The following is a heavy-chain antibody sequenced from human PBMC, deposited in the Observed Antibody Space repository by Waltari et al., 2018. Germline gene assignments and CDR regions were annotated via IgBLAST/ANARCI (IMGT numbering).Heavy chain of an antibody. CDR1: GFPIGSAYY. CDR3: ASLSPYTSSGDFFDP. Sequence: QVQLQESGPRLVKPSETLSLTCSVSGFPIGSAYYWAWVRQSPGAGLVWIGSTYHSGSADYNASLKGRVTISVDTSKNQFSLKLTSGTVADSGVYYCASLSPYTSSGDFFDPWGQGALVTVAS. V-gene: IGHV4-38-2*01. CDR2: TYHSGSA. J-gene: IGHJ5*02. D-gene: IGHD2-21*02.